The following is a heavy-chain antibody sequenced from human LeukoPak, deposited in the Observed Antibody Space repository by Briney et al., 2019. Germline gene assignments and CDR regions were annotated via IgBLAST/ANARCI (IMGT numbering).Heavy chain of an antibody. CDR2: MHPNNGDT. J-gene: IGHJ6*03. V-gene: IGHV1-8*03. CDR3: ARELIVVAPAARRYNYYMDV. CDR1: GYTFTSYN. Sequence: ASVKVSCKASGYTFTSYNINWVRQAPGQGLEWMAWMHPNNGDTGYAQKFQDRVTVTSNTSISTAYMELRSLTSEDTAVYYCARELIVVAPAARRYNYYMDVWGIGTTVSVSS. D-gene: IGHD2-2*01.